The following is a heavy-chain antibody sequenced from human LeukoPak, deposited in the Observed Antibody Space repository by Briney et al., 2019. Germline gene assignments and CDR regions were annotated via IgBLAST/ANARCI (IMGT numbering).Heavy chain of an antibody. D-gene: IGHD6-19*01. J-gene: IGHJ6*03. Sequence: ASVTVSCNASGYTFIIYVITWVRQAPGQGLECMGWISAYNGNTKYAQNLQGRVTMTSDTSASTAYMELRSLRSDDTAVYYCARMSSGWYAVMSYYYYMDVWGKGTTVTISS. CDR1: GYTFIIYV. CDR2: ISAYNGNT. CDR3: ARMSSGWYAVMSYYYYMDV. V-gene: IGHV1-18*01.